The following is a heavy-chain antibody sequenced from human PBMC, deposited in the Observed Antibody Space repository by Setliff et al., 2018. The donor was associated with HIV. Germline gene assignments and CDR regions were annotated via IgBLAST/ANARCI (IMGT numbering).Heavy chain of an antibody. Sequence: SETLSLTCTVSNYSITSGYYWGWIRQSPGKGLEWIASIYRSGNTYYNPSLKSRVTISVDTSKNQFSLRLTSMTAADTAVYYCARAPRGSGWYPNWFDPWGQGTLVTVSS. V-gene: IGHV4-38-2*02. D-gene: IGHD6-19*01. CDR3: ARAPRGSGWYPNWFDP. J-gene: IGHJ5*02. CDR2: IYRSGNT. CDR1: NYSITSGYY.